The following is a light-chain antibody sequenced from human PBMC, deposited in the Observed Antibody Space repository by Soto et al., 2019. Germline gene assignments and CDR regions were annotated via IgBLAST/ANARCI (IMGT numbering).Light chain of an antibody. CDR3: QQYNHWPPDRT. J-gene: IGKJ1*01. CDR2: GAS. Sequence: EIVMTQSPATLSVSPGERATLSCRASQSVGSNLAWYQQKPGQAPRLLIYGASTRATGIPARFSGSGSGTEFTLTISSLQSEDFAIYFSQQYNHWPPDRTFGQGTKVEIK. V-gene: IGKV3-15*01. CDR1: QSVGSN.